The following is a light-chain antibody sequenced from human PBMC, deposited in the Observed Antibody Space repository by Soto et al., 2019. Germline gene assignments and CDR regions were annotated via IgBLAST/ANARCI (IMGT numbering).Light chain of an antibody. Sequence: QSALTQPPSASGSPGQSVTISCTGTSSDVGGYNYVSWYQQHPGKAPKVLLFEVSKRPSGVPDRFSGSKTGNTASLTVSGLQAEDEADYYCSAYAGSNHLNVFGNGTKV. CDR2: EVS. J-gene: IGLJ1*01. V-gene: IGLV2-8*01. CDR3: SAYAGSNHLNV. CDR1: SSDVGGYNY.